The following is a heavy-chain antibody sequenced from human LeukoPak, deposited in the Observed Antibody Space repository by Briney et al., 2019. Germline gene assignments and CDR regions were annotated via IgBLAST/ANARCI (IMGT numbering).Heavy chain of an antibody. D-gene: IGHD2-15*01. CDR2: ISSSGSTI. Sequence: PGGSLRLSCAASGFTFSDYYMSWIRQAPGKGLEWVSYISSSGSTIYYADSVKGRFTTSRDNAKNSLYLQMNSLRAEDTAVYYCARCVARSGGSCYFEFWGQGTLVTVSS. V-gene: IGHV3-11*01. CDR3: ARCVARSGGSCYFEF. CDR1: GFTFSDYY. J-gene: IGHJ4*02.